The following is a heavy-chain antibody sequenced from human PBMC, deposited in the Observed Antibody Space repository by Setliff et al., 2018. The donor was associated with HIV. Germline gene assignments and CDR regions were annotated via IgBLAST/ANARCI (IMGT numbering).Heavy chain of an antibody. V-gene: IGHV4-38-2*01. D-gene: IGHD3-3*01. CDR1: GFSISSGFY. CDR3: ARREWLPMPGAFDI. Sequence: SETLSLTCAVSGFSISSGFYRAWIRQPPGKGLEWIGSIYRSGSTYYNPSLKSRVTISVDTSKNQFSLKLTSVTAADTAVYYCARREWLPMPGAFDIWGQGTMVTVSS. J-gene: IGHJ3*02. CDR2: IYRSGST.